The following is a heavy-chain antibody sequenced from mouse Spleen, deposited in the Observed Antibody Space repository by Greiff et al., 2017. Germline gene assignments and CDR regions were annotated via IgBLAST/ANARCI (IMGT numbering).Heavy chain of an antibody. J-gene: IGHJ4*01. V-gene: IGHV1-76*01. CDR2: IYPGSGNT. CDR1: GYTFTDYY. CDR3: ARSEGYAMDY. Sequence: QVQLQQSGAELVRPGASVKLSCKASGYTFTDYYINWVKQRPGQGLEWIARIYPGSGNTYYNEKFKGKATLTAEKSSSTAYMQLSSLTSEDSAVYFCARSEGYAMDYWGQGTSVTVSS.